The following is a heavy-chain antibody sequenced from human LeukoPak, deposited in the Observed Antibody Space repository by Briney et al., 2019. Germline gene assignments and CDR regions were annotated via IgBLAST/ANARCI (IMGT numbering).Heavy chain of an antibody. CDR3: ATRGRSGYYYGMDV. V-gene: IGHV3-66*01. J-gene: IGHJ6*02. CDR2: ISTRGTT. D-gene: IGHD1-26*01. Sequence: GGSLRLSCAASGFIVSNNYMSWARQAPGKGLEWVSIISTRGTTYYADSVKGRFTISRDNSQNTLYLQMNSLRAEDTAVYYCATRGRSGYYYGMDVWGQGTTVTASS. CDR1: GFIVSNNY.